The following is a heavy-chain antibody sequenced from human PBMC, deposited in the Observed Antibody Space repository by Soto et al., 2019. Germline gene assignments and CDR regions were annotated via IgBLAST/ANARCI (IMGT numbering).Heavy chain of an antibody. V-gene: IGHV3-23*01. CDR3: ATSFLCSSASCGDYYYYGLDV. CDR2: ISGGGGSS. D-gene: IGHD2-2*01. J-gene: IGHJ6*02. Sequence: EVQLLESGGGLVQPGGSLRLSCAASGFTFSSAAMSWVRQTPGKGLEWVSAISGGGGSSYYADSVKGRFTISRDNSKNTLYLHMSSLSAEDTAVYYSATSFLCSSASCGDYYYYGLDVWGQGTTVPVSS. CDR1: GFTFSSAA.